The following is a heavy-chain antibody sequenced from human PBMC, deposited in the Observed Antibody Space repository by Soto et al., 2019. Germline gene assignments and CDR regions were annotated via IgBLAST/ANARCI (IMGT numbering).Heavy chain of an antibody. CDR3: GGRLTTAASLDY. CDR1: GFTVSNNH. Sequence: VQLVESGGGLIQPGGSLRLSCAASGFTVSNNHMTWVRQAAGKGLELVSFVHGGGSTSYADSVKGRFTISRDHSKNSLSLPWDGLRAEATAIYYCGGRLTTAASLDYWGRGTLVTVSS. J-gene: IGHJ4*02. CDR2: VHGGGST. V-gene: IGHV3-53*01. D-gene: IGHD3-16*01.